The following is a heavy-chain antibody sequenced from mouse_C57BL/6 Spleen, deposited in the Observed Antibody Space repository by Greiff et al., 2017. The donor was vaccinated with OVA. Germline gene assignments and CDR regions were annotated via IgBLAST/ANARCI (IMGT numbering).Heavy chain of an antibody. CDR3: ARDQVYLDC. CDR2: ISDGGSYT. D-gene: IGHD3-2*02. CDR1: GFTFSSYA. V-gene: IGHV5-4*01. J-gene: IGHJ2*01. Sequence: DVMLVESGGGLVKPGGSLKLSCAASGFTFSSYAMSWVRQTPEKRLEWVATISDGGSYTYYPANVKGRFTISRDNAKNNLYLQMSQLTSEDTAMYYCARDQVYLDCWGQGTTLTVST.